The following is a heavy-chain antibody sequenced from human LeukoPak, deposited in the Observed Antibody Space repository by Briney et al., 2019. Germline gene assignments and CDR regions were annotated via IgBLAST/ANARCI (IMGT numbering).Heavy chain of an antibody. CDR1: DDSITIYY. Sequence: PSETLSLTCTVSDDSITIYYWSWIRQPPGKGLEWIGYIYYSGSTNYNPSLKSRFTISVDTSKNQFSLKLSSVTAADTAVYCCARVGEDSGSQNYYYYYYCMDVWGKGTTVTISS. V-gene: IGHV4-59*01. D-gene: IGHD3-10*01. J-gene: IGHJ6*03. CDR3: ARVGEDSGSQNYYYYYYCMDV. CDR2: IYYSGST.